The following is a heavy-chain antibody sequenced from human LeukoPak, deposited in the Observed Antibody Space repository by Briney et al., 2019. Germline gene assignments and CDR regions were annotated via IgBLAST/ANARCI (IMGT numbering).Heavy chain of an antibody. Sequence: GGSLRLSCAASGFTFSSYSMNWVRQAPGKGLEWVSYISSSSSTIYYADSVKGRFTISRDNAKNSLYLQMNSLRAEDTAVYYCARKEMDTAMVTVKFRGPFDYWGQGTLVTVSS. D-gene: IGHD5-18*01. J-gene: IGHJ4*02. CDR1: GFTFSSYS. CDR2: ISSSSSTI. CDR3: ARKEMDTAMVTVKFRGPFDY. V-gene: IGHV3-48*04.